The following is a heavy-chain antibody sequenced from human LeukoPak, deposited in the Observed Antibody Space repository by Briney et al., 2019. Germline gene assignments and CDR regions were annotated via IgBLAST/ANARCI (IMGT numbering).Heavy chain of an antibody. CDR2: IGYDGSNK. D-gene: IGHD5-18*01. J-gene: IGHJ6*02. Sequence: PGGSLRLSCVASGFTFSNYGMHWVRQDPGKGLERVAVIGYDGSNKYYKDSVKGRFTISRDNSKNTLYLQMNSLRAEDTAVYYCARALPHSYYYYYGMDVWGQGTTVTVSS. V-gene: IGHV3-30*02. CDR1: GFTFSNYG. CDR3: ARALPHSYYYYYGMDV.